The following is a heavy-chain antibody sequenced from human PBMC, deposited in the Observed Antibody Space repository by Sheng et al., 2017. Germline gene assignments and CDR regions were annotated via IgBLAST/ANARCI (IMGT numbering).Heavy chain of an antibody. CDR3: ARDLYYDSSGYYYYYYMDV. CDR1: GGTFSSYA. Sequence: QVQLVQSGVEVKKPGSSVKVSCKASGGTFSSYAISWVRQAPGQGLEWMGGIIPILGIANYAQKFQGRVTITADKSTSTAYMELSSLRSEDTAVYYCARDLYYDSSGYYYYYYMDVWGQGTTVTVSS. D-gene: IGHD3-22*01. J-gene: IGHJ6*03. V-gene: IGHV1-69*10. CDR2: IIPILGIA.